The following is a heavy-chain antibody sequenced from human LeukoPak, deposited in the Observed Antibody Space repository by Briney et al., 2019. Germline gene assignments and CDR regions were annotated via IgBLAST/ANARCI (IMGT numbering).Heavy chain of an antibody. D-gene: IGHD6-19*01. CDR3: AKNRGKGAVTGTGEFDY. CDR1: GFTFSSYS. Sequence: GGSLRLSCAASGFTFSSYSMNWVRQAPGKGLEWVSSISSSSSYIYYADSVKGRFTISRDNSKNILYLQMNSLRAEDTAIYYCAKNRGKGAVTGTGEFDYWGQGTLVTVSS. CDR2: ISSSSSYI. J-gene: IGHJ4*02. V-gene: IGHV3-21*04.